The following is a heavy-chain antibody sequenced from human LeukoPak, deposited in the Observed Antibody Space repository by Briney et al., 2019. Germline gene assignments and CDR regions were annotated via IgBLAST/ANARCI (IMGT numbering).Heavy chain of an antibody. J-gene: IGHJ4*02. Sequence: PSETLSLTCTVSGGSISSGSYYWSWIRQPAGKGLEWIGRIYTSGSTNYNPSLKSRVTISVDTSKNQFSLKLSSVTAADTAVYYCARGNRIAAAGSFDYWGQGTLVTVSS. CDR3: ARGNRIAAAGSFDY. CDR1: GGSISSGSYY. CDR2: IYTSGST. V-gene: IGHV4-61*02. D-gene: IGHD6-13*01.